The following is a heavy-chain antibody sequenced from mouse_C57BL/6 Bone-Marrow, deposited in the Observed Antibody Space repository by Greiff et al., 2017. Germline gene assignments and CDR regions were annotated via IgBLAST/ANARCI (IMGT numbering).Heavy chain of an antibody. CDR3: ARGYYYGSSYYRFAY. J-gene: IGHJ3*01. D-gene: IGHD1-1*01. CDR1: GYTFTSYW. V-gene: IGHV1-61*01. Sequence: QVQLQQPGAELVRPGSSVKLSCKASGYTFTSYWMDWVQQRPGQGLEWIGNIYPSDSETHYNQQFKDKATLTVDKSSSTDYMQLSSLTSEDSAVYYCARGYYYGSSYYRFAYWGQGTLVTVSA. CDR2: IYPSDSET.